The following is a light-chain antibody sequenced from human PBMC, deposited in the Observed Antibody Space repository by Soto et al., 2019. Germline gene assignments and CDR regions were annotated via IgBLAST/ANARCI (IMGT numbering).Light chain of an antibody. J-gene: IGKJ1*01. Sequence: DIQMTQSPSTLSASVGDRVTITCRASQSIGTWLAWYQQKPGKAPKLLIYKASSLESGVPSRFSGSGSGTEFSLTISSLQPDDFATYYCQQYDNYSLWTFGQGTKVEIK. CDR3: QQYDNYSLWT. V-gene: IGKV1-5*03. CDR1: QSIGTW. CDR2: KAS.